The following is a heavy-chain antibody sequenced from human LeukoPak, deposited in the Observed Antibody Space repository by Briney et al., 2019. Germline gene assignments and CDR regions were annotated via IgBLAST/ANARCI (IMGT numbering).Heavy chain of an antibody. CDR3: AISPLDTAMPDDAFDI. J-gene: IGHJ3*02. D-gene: IGHD5-18*01. CDR1: GFTFSSYA. Sequence: GGSLRLSCAASGFTFSSYAMHWVRQAPGKGLEWVAVISYDGSNKYYADSVKGRFIISRDNSKNTLYLQMNSLRAEDTAVYYCAISPLDTAMPDDAFDIWGQGTMVTVSS. CDR2: ISYDGSNK. V-gene: IGHV3-30-3*01.